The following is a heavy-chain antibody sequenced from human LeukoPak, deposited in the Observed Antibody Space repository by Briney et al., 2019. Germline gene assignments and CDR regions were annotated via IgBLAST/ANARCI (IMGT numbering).Heavy chain of an antibody. V-gene: IGHV4-34*01. Sequence: PGGSLRLSCAASGFTFSSYSMNWVRQPPGKGLEWIGEINHSGSTNYNPSLKSRVTISVDTSKNQFSLKLSSVTAADTAVYYCARAGILGDWGQGTLVTVSS. J-gene: IGHJ4*02. CDR2: INHSGST. D-gene: IGHD3-10*01. CDR3: ARAGILGD. CDR1: GFTFSSYS.